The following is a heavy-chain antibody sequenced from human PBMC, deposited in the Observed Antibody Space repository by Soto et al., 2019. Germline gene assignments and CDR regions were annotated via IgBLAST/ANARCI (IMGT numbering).Heavy chain of an antibody. J-gene: IGHJ6*02. Sequence: LRLSCAASGFTFSSYGMHWVRQAPGKGLEWVAVIWYDGSNKYYADSVKGRFTISRDNSKSTLYLQMNSLRAEDTAVYYCARERRGYSYGYGLDYYYYGMDVWGQGTKVTVSS. D-gene: IGHD5-18*01. CDR3: ARERRGYSYGYGLDYYYYGMDV. V-gene: IGHV3-33*01. CDR1: GFTFSSYG. CDR2: IWYDGSNK.